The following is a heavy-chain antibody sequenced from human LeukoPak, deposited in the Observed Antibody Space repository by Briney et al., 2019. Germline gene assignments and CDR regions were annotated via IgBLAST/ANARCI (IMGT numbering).Heavy chain of an antibody. V-gene: IGHV1-8*01. Sequence: GASVKVSCKASGYTFTSYDINWVRQATGQGLEWMGWMNPNSGNTGYAQKFQGRVTMTRNTSISTAYMELGSLRSEDTAVYYCARGNYDILTGYSLPSWFDPWGQGTLVTVSS. CDR1: GYTFTSYD. J-gene: IGHJ5*02. CDR2: MNPNSGNT. D-gene: IGHD3-9*01. CDR3: ARGNYDILTGYSLPSWFDP.